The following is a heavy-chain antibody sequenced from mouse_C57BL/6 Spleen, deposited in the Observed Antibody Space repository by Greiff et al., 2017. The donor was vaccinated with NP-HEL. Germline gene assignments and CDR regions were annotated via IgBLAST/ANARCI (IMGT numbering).Heavy chain of an antibody. D-gene: IGHD1-1*01. CDR3: TRDYYGSRGWYFDV. J-gene: IGHJ1*03. Sequence: EVQVVESGEGLVKPGGSLKLSCAASGFTFSSYAMSWVRQTPEKRLEWVAYLSSGGDYIYYADTVKGRFTISRDNARNTLYLQMSSLKSEDTAMYYCTRDYYGSRGWYFDVWGTGTTVTVSS. CDR2: LSSGGDYI. CDR1: GFTFSSYA. V-gene: IGHV5-9-1*02.